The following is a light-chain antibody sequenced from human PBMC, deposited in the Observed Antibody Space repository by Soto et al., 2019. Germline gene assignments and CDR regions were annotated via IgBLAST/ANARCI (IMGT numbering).Light chain of an antibody. CDR1: QRISTN. CDR2: SSS. Sequence: DIEMTQSPPILSVSPGEGATLSCRASQRISTNLAWYQHIPGQPPRLLIVSSSRRPTDVPARFSGSGSGTDFTLTISSLQSEDSAFYYCQQYNNLPPTFGQGTKVEVK. V-gene: IGKV3-15*01. J-gene: IGKJ1*01. CDR3: QQYNNLPPT.